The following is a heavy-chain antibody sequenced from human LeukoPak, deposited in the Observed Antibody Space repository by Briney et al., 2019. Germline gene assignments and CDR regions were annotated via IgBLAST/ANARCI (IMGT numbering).Heavy chain of an antibody. V-gene: IGHV3-23*01. CDR1: GFTFSSNA. CDR2: ISGSGGST. CDR3: ARGGNDYYYMDV. Sequence: GGSLRLSCAASGFTFSSNAMTWVRQAPGKALEWVSAISGSGGSTYYADSVKGRFTISRDNSKNTLYLQMNSLRAEDTAVYYCARGGNDYYYMDVWGKGTTVTVSS. J-gene: IGHJ6*03.